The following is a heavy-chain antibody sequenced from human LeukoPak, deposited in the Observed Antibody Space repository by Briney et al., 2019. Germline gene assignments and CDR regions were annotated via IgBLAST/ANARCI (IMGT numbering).Heavy chain of an antibody. CDR2: IYSGGDT. CDR3: ARDQDGYPDY. D-gene: IGHD5-24*01. J-gene: IGHJ4*02. V-gene: IGHV3-53*01. CDR1: GFTVSGNY. Sequence: PGGSLRLSCAASGFTVSGNYMSWVRQAPGKGLEWVSVIYSGGDTYSADSVKGRFTISRDNSKNTVYLQMNSLRAEDTAVYYCARDQDGYPDYWGQGTLVTVSS.